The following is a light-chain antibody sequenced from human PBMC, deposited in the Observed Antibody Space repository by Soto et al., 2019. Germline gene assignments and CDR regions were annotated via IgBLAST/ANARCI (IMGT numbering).Light chain of an antibody. V-gene: IGLV2-8*01. CDR3: SSYAGSNNLV. CDR1: SSDVGGYNY. CDR2: KVS. Sequence: QSVLTQPPSASGSPGQSVTISCTGTSSDVGGYNYVSWYQQHPGKAPKLIIYKVSKRPSGVPDRFSGSKSGNTASLTVSGLQAEDEADYYCSSYAGSNNLVFGGGTKLTVL. J-gene: IGLJ2*01.